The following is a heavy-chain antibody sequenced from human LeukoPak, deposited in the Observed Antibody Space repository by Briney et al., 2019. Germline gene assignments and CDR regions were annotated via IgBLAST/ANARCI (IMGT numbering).Heavy chain of an antibody. CDR1: GFTYSSYS. CDR2: ISGSNSYI. CDR3: ARDLSPGGSGQPQHY. D-gene: IGHD3-10*01. J-gene: IGHJ4*02. Sequence: GGSLRLSCAASGFTYSSYSMNWVHQAPGKGLEWVSSISGSNSYIYYADSMKGRFTISRDNAKNSLYLQMSSLRSEDTAVYYCARDLSPGGSGQPQHYWGQGTLVTVSS. V-gene: IGHV3-21*04.